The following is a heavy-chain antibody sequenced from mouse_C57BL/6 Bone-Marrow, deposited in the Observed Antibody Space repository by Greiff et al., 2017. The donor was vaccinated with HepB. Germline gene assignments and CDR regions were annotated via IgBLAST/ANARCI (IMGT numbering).Heavy chain of an antibody. CDR3: TRSHYYGSSYPFAY. V-gene: IGHV1-15*01. J-gene: IGHJ3*01. CDR2: IDPETGGT. D-gene: IGHD1-1*01. CDR1: GYTFTDYE. Sequence: VQLQQSGAELVRPGASVTLSCKASGYTFTDYEMHWVKQTPVHGLEWIGAIDPETGGTAYNQKFKGKAILTADKSSSTAYMELRSLTSEDSAVYYCTRSHYYGSSYPFAYWGQGTLVTVSA.